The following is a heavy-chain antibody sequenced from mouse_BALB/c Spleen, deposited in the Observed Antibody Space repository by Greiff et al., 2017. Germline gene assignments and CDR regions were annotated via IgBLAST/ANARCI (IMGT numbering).Heavy chain of an antibody. Sequence: EVMLVESGGGLVQPGGSRKLSCAASGFTFSSFGMHWVRQAPEKGLEWVAYISSGSSTIYYADTVKGRFTISRDNPKNTLFLQMTSLRSEDTAMYYCARTGYGNYNFFDYWGQGTTLTVSA. CDR1: GFTFSSFG. J-gene: IGHJ2*01. CDR3: ARTGYGNYNFFDY. D-gene: IGHD2-10*02. CDR2: ISSGSSTI. V-gene: IGHV5-17*02.